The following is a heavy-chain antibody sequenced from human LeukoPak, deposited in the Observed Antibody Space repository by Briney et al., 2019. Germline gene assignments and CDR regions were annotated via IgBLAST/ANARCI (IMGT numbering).Heavy chain of an antibody. CDR2: ISGSGAST. Sequence: GGSLRLSCAASRFTFSNYAMSWVRQAPGKGLEWVSAISGSGASTYYADSVKGRFTISRDNAKNSLYLQMNSLRAEDTAVYYCARVSCGSCDYYYYYMDVWGKGTTVTISS. J-gene: IGHJ6*03. CDR1: RFTFSNYA. D-gene: IGHD2-15*01. CDR3: ARVSCGSCDYYYYYMDV. V-gene: IGHV3-23*01.